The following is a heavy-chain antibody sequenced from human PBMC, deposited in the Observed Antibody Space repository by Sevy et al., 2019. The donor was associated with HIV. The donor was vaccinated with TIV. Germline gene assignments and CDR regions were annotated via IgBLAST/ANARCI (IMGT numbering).Heavy chain of an antibody. Sequence: GGSLRLSCVVSGFSFSNYWMSWVRQAPGKGLEWVANIKQDGSEKYYVDSVKGRFTTSRDNAKNSLYLQMNSLRAEDTAVYDCATKGGLRPNHAFAVWGQGTMVTVSS. D-gene: IGHD3-16*01. CDR3: ATKGGLRPNHAFAV. CDR2: IKQDGSEK. CDR1: GFSFSNYW. J-gene: IGHJ3*01. V-gene: IGHV3-7*03.